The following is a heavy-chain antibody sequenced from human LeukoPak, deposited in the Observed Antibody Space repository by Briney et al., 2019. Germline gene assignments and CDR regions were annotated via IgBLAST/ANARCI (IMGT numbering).Heavy chain of an antibody. CDR3: ARLHYYDSSGYYMDAFDI. D-gene: IGHD3-22*01. CDR2: IYYSGST. Sequence: SETLSLTCTVSGGSVSSGSYYWSWIRQPPGKGLEWIGYIYYSGSTNYNPSLKSRVTISVDTSKNQFSLKLSSVTAADTAVYYCARLHYYDSSGYYMDAFDIWGQGTMVTVSS. CDR1: GGSVSSGSYY. J-gene: IGHJ3*02. V-gene: IGHV4-61*01.